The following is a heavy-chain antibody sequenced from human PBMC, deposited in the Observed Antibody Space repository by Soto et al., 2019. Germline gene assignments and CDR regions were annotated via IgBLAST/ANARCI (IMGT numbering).Heavy chain of an antibody. CDR3: ARQARFLAGQRYYFDY. D-gene: IGHD3-3*01. CDR1: GDSISSYY. Sequence: QVQLQESGPGLVKPSETLSLTCTVSGDSISSYYWSWIRQPPGKGLEWIGYIYYSGSTNYNPSLKSRVTISVDTSKIQFSLKVSSVTAADTAVYYCARQARFLAGQRYYFDYWGQGTLVTVSS. CDR2: IYYSGST. V-gene: IGHV4-59*08. J-gene: IGHJ4*02.